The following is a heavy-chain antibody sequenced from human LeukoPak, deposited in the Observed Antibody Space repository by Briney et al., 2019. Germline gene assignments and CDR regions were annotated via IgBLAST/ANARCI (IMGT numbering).Heavy chain of an antibody. CDR2: VSYDGTNK. D-gene: IGHD4-23*01. J-gene: IGHJ4*02. V-gene: IGHV3-30-3*01. CDR1: GFTFSTYT. Sequence: ERSLRLSCAASGFTFSTYTMHWVRQAPGKGLEWVAFVSYDGTNKNYADSVKGRFTISRDNSKNTLYLQMNSLRADDTAVYYCAKDRSRDGGNFDYWGQGTLVTVSS. CDR3: AKDRSRDGGNFDY.